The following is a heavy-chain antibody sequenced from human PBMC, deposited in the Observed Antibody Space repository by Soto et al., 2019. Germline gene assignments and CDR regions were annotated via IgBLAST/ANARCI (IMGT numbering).Heavy chain of an antibody. D-gene: IGHD4-17*01. J-gene: IGHJ4*02. CDR3: AKDMKWGGMTTIHYLES. CDR1: GFTVDDYA. V-gene: IGHV3-9*01. Sequence: PGGSLRLSCVASGFTVDDYAMHWVRQAPGKGLEWVSGISANGDNVDYADSVKGRFTVSRDNAKNSLFLQMNSLRPEDTALYYCAKDMKWGGMTTIHYLESWGQGT. CDR2: ISANGDNV.